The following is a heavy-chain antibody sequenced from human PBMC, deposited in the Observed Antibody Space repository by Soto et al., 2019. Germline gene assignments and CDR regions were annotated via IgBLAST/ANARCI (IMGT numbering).Heavy chain of an antibody. D-gene: IGHD3-10*01. CDR3: ARDLGVRGVTPYNWFDP. V-gene: IGHV1-3*01. CDR1: GYTFTSYA. J-gene: IGHJ5*02. CDR2: INAGNGNT. Sequence: ASVKVSCKASGYTFTSYAMHWVRQAPGQRLEWMGWINAGNGNTKYSQKFQGRVTITRDTSASTAYMELSSLRSEDTAVYYCARDLGVRGVTPYNWFDPWGQGTLVTGSS.